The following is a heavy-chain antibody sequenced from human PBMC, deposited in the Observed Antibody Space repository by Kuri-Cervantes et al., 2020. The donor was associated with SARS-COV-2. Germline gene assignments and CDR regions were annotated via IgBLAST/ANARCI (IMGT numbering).Heavy chain of an antibody. CDR1: GGSISSSSYY. CDR3: ARELGYSSAWSQGDYFDN. Sequence: SETLSLTCTVSGGSISSSSYYWGWIRQPPGKGLEWIGSIYYSGSTNYNPSLKSRVTISVDTSKSQFSLKLSSVTAADTAVYCCARELGYSSAWSQGDYFDNWGQGTLVTVSS. J-gene: IGHJ4*02. D-gene: IGHD6-19*01. CDR2: IYYSGST. V-gene: IGHV4-39*07.